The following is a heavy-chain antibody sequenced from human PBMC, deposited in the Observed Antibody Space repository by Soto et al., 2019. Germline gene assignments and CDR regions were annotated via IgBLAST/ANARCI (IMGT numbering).Heavy chain of an antibody. J-gene: IGHJ6*02. CDR3: ARDWVVSGVILPSHLGDYTVDV. V-gene: IGHV4-4*07. D-gene: IGHD3-3*01. CDR2: VYTSGAT. CDR1: GAPITNYY. Sequence: QVQLQESGPGLVKPSETLSLTCNVSGAPITNYYWSWIRQPAGKGLEWIGRVYTSGATKYNPSLKSRVTMSLYTSQNRFSLRLRAVPAADTAVYYCARDWVVSGVILPSHLGDYTVDVWGRGITVTVSS.